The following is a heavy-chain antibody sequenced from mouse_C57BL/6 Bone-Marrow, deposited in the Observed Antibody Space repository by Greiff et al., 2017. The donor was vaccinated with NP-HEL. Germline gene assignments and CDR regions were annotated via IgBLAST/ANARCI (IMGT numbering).Heavy chain of an antibody. Sequence: QVQLQQSGAELARPGASVKMSCKASGYTFTSYTMHWVKQRPGQGLEWIGYINPSSGYTKYNKKFKDKATLTADKSSSTAYMQLSSLTSEDSAVYCYARSVITTERNYDVWGTGTTVTVAS. V-gene: IGHV1-4*01. D-gene: IGHD1-1*01. J-gene: IGHJ1*03. CDR1: GYTFTSYT. CDR2: INPSSGYT. CDR3: ARSVITTERNYDV.